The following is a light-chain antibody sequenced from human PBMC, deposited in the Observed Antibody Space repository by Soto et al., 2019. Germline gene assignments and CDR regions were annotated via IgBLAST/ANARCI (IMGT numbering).Light chain of an antibody. CDR3: QQYNNWPPWT. J-gene: IGKJ1*01. CDR2: DAS. V-gene: IGKV3-15*01. Sequence: EIVMTQSPATLSVSPWERATLSCRASQRVSRNLAWYQQKPGQAPRLLIYDASTRATGIPDRFSGSGSETEFTLTISSLQSEDYAIYYCQQYNNWPPWTFGQGTKVDIK. CDR1: QRVSRN.